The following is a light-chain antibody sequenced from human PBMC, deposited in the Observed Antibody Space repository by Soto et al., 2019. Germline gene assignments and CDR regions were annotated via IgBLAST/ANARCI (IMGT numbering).Light chain of an antibody. CDR1: QSVTNN. J-gene: IGKJ1*01. CDR2: GAS. CDR3: QQYSNWSRT. Sequence: IGMTQSPATLSVSPGERATLSCRASQSVTNNLAWYQQKPGQAPRLLIYGASTRATGIPARFSGSGSGTEFTLTISSLQSEDFAVYYCQQYSNWSRTFGQGTKVEIK. V-gene: IGKV3-15*01.